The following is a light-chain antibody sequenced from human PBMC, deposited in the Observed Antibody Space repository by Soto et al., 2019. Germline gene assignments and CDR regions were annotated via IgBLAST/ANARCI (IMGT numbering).Light chain of an antibody. J-gene: IGKJ1*01. CDR3: QQYNSYSPWT. Sequence: DIPMTQSPSTLSASVGDGVTITCRASQSISSWLAWYQQKPGKAPKLLIYDASSLESGVPSRFSGSGSGTEFTLTISTLQPDDFATYDCQQYNSYSPWTFGQGPKVEIK. CDR2: DAS. V-gene: IGKV1-5*01. CDR1: QSISSW.